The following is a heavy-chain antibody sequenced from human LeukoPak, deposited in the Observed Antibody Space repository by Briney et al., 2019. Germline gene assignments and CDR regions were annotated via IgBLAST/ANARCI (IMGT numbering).Heavy chain of an antibody. CDR2: INHSGST. CDR1: GGSFSGYY. J-gene: IGHJ4*02. D-gene: IGHD3-22*01. V-gene: IGHV4-34*01. Sequence: PQETLSVTCAVYGGSFSGYYWSWIRQPPGKGLEWIGEINHSGSTNYNPSLKSRVTISVDTSKNQFSLKLSSVTAADTAVYYCARGKKARTYYYDSSGYTLDYWGQGTLVTVSS. CDR3: ARGKKARTYYYDSSGYTLDY.